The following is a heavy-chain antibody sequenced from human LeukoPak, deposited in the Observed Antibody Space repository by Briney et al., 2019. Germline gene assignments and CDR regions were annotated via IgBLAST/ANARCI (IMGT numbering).Heavy chain of an antibody. CDR1: GFRFNNHG. V-gene: IGHV3-33*06. Sequence: GRSLRLSCAASGFRFNNHGIHWVRQAPGKGLEWVAVTWYDGSNKYYADSVRDRFTVSRDNSKNTVYLQMNSLRVEDTAVYYCVKDEVYLDSGGYPTPDTTLDYWGQGTLVTVSS. D-gene: IGHD3-22*01. J-gene: IGHJ4*02. CDR2: TWYDGSNK. CDR3: VKDEVYLDSGGYPTPDTTLDY.